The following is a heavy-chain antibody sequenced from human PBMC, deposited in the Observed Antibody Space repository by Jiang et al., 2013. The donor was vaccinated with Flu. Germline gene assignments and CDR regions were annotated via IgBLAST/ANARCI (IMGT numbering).Heavy chain of an antibody. Sequence: WVRQAQARAGVGAVXSYDGSNKYYADSVKGRFTISRDNSKNTLYLQMNSLRAEDTAVYYCARDPKGGPKFYYDSSGYRDYWGQGTLVTVSS. CDR2: XSYDGSNK. V-gene: IGHV3-30-3*01. D-gene: IGHD3-22*01. J-gene: IGHJ4*02. CDR3: ARDPKGGPKFYYDSSGYRDY.